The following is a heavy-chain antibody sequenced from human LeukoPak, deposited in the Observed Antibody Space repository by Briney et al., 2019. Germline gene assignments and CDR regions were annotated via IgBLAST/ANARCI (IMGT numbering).Heavy chain of an antibody. J-gene: IGHJ6*03. CDR1: GFTFSSYA. CDR2: ISGRGGNT. Sequence: PGGSLRLSCAASGFTFSSYAMNWVRQAPGKGLEWVSGISGRGGNTYYADSVKGQFTISRDNSKNTLYLQMNSLRAEDTAVYYCAKDYGSGSYPTGYMDVWGKGTTVTISS. D-gene: IGHD3-10*01. V-gene: IGHV3-23*01. CDR3: AKDYGSGSYPTGYMDV.